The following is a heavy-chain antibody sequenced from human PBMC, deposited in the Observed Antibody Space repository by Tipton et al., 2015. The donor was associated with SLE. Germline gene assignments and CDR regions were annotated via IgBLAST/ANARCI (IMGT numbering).Heavy chain of an antibody. Sequence: QSGAEVKKPGESLKISCKGSGYSFAGHWIGWVRQMPGKGLEWMGFVYPGDSDTRYSPSFQGQVTISANKSITTAYLQWRGLKASDTPMYFCARPGPGNGWDLDYWGQGTLVPVSS. CDR2: VYPGDSDT. CDR3: ARPGPGNGWDLDY. J-gene: IGHJ4*02. V-gene: IGHV5-51*01. D-gene: IGHD6-19*01. CDR1: GYSFAGHW.